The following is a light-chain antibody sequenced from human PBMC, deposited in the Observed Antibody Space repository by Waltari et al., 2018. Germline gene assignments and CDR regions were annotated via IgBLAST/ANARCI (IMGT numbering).Light chain of an antibody. J-gene: IGLJ7*01. Sequence: SYELTQPRSVSVSPGQTARITCGGDNIGSKSVQWYQQRPPLAPVLVIYGKRGRRPPLPERFSGFKSAHPATLTISGVEAGDEADYYCQVWDSTTKYLFGRGTRLTVL. CDR1: NIGSKS. V-gene: IGLV3-21*01. CDR2: GKR. CDR3: QVWDSTTKYL.